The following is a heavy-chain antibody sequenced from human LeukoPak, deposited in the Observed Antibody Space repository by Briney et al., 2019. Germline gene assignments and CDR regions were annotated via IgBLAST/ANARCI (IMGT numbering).Heavy chain of an antibody. CDR1: GGTFSSYA. CDR3: ARVPINYDSSGYFQVGMDV. CDR2: IIPIFGIA. D-gene: IGHD3-22*01. V-gene: IGHV1-69*04. J-gene: IGHJ6*02. Sequence: GASVKVSCKASGGTFSSYAISWVRQAPGQGLEWMGRIIPIFGIANYAQKFQGRVTITADISTSTAYMELSSLRSEDTAVYYCARVPINYDSSGYFQVGMDVWGQGTTVTVSS.